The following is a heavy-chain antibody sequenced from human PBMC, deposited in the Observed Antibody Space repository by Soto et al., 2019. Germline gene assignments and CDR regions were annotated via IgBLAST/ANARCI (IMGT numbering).Heavy chain of an antibody. V-gene: IGHV1-69*02. Sequence: SVKVSCKASGGTFSSYTISWVRQAPGQGLEWMGRIIPILGIANYAQKFQGRVTITADKSTSTAYMELSSLRSEDTAVYYCARSTGPLWYFDYWGQGTLVTVSS. CDR3: ARSTGPLWYFDY. D-gene: IGHD2-21*01. J-gene: IGHJ4*02. CDR2: IIPILGIA. CDR1: GGTFSSYT.